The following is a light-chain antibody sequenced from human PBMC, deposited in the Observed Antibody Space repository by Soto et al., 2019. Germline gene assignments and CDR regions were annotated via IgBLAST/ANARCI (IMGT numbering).Light chain of an antibody. CDR2: DAS. Sequence: EVALTQYPATLSLAPCVRATLSFMASQSVSSYLAWYQQKPGQAPRLLIYDASNRATGIPARFSGSGSGTDFTLTISRLEPEDFAVYYCQQYGNTPLTFGGGTKVDNK. CDR1: QSVSSY. V-gene: IGKV3-11*01. J-gene: IGKJ4*01. CDR3: QQYGNTPLT.